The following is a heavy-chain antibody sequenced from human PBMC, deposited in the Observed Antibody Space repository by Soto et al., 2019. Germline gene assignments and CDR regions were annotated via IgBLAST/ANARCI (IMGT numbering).Heavy chain of an antibody. J-gene: IGHJ4*02. CDR1: GDSISSNNW. CDR2: IHHSGST. V-gene: IGHV4-4*02. Sequence: QVQLQESGPGLVKPSETLSLTCGVSGDSISSNNWWSWVRQPPGKGLEWVGEIHHSGSTNYNPSLNSRVSISVKKSQNQFSLTLTSVTAADTAVYYCARKLYDDGRSDHWGQGTLVTVSS. CDR3: ARKLYDDGRSDH. D-gene: IGHD2-15*01.